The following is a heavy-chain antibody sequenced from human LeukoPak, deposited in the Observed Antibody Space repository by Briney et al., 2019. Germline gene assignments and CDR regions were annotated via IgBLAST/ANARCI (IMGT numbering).Heavy chain of an antibody. D-gene: IGHD3-9*01. V-gene: IGHV1-69*05. Sequence: GASVKVSCKASGGTFSSYAISWVRQAPGQGLEWMGGIIPIFGTANYAQKFQGRVTITTDESTSTAYMELSSLRSEDTAVYYRASRCDILTGYYSPYYYMDVWGKGTTVTVSS. J-gene: IGHJ6*03. CDR2: IIPIFGTA. CDR3: ASRCDILTGYYSPYYYMDV. CDR1: GGTFSSYA.